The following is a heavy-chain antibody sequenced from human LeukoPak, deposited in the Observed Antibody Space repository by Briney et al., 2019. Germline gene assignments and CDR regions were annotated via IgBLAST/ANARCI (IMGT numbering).Heavy chain of an antibody. V-gene: IGHV4-34*01. CDR1: GGSFSGYY. CDR3: ARATYYYGSGSYRRKNWFDP. J-gene: IGHJ5*02. CDR2: INHSGST. Sequence: KPSETLSLTCAVYGGSFSGYYWSWIRQPPGKGLEWIGEINHSGSTNYNPSLKSRVTISVDTSKNLFSLKLISVTAADTAVYYCARATYYYGSGSYRRKNWFDPWGQGTLVTVSS. D-gene: IGHD3-10*01.